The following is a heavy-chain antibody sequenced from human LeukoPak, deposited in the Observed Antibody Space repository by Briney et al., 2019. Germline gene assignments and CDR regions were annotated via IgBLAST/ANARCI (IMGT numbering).Heavy chain of an antibody. CDR1: GYTFTSYA. CDR2: INTDTGNP. Sequence: ASVRVSCKASGYTFTSYAMNWVRQAPGQGLEWMGWINTDTGNPTYAQGFTGRFVFSLDTSVSTAYLQISSLKAEDTAVYYCARDRVAGQYYYYFGMDVWGQGTTVTVSS. J-gene: IGHJ6*02. V-gene: IGHV7-4-1*02. CDR3: ARDRVAGQYYYYFGMDV. D-gene: IGHD6-19*01.